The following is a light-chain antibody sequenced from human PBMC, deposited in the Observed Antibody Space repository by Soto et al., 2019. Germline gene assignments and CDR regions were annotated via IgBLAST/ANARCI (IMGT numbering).Light chain of an antibody. Sequence: EIVLTQSPGTLSLSPGERATLSCRASQSISSSYLAWDQQIPGQAPRLLIYGASVRATGIPDRFSGSGSGTDFTLTISRLEPEDFAVYFCQQYGSSPVTFGGGTKVEIK. CDR1: QSISSSY. V-gene: IGKV3-20*01. J-gene: IGKJ4*01. CDR3: QQYGSSPVT. CDR2: GAS.